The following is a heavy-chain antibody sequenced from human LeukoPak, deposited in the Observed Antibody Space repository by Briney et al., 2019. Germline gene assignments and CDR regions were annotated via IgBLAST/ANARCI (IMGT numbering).Heavy chain of an antibody. D-gene: IGHD3-3*01. CDR3: ARGMIFPFGVEWAPGY. CDR1: GYTFTSYG. Sequence: VKVSCKASGYTFTSYGISWVRQAPGQGLEWVGWISAYNGNTNYAQKLQGRVTMTTDTSTSTAYMELRSLRSDDTAVYYCARGMIFPFGVEWAPGYWGQGTLVTVSS. CDR2: ISAYNGNT. J-gene: IGHJ4*02. V-gene: IGHV1-18*01.